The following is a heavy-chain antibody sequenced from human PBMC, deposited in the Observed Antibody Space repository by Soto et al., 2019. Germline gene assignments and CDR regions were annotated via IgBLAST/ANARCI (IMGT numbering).Heavy chain of an antibody. CDR3: AGGRKHLWFGEPPNMDV. Sequence: QVQLVQSGAEVKKPESSVKVSCKASGDTFSSYTLSWVRQAPGQGLEWMGWIIPIVGRPKYAQKFQDRVTITADKSTSTVYMELSSLRSEDTAVYYCAGGRKHLWFGEPPNMDVWGQGTAVTVSS. D-gene: IGHD3-10*01. J-gene: IGHJ6*02. CDR1: GDTFSSYT. CDR2: IIPIVGRP. V-gene: IGHV1-69*08.